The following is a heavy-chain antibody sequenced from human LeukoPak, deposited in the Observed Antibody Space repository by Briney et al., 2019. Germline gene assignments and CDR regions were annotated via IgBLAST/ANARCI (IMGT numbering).Heavy chain of an antibody. CDR2: INTNTGNP. V-gene: IGHV7-4-1*02. CDR3: ARGIVLMVYASPLGY. Sequence: GASVKVSCKASGYTFTSYPMNWVRQAPGQGLEWMGWINTNTGNPTYAQGFTGRFVFSLDTSVSTAYLQISSLKAEDTAVYYCARGIVLMVYASPLGYWGQGTLVTVSS. CDR1: GYTFTSYP. J-gene: IGHJ4*02. D-gene: IGHD2-8*01.